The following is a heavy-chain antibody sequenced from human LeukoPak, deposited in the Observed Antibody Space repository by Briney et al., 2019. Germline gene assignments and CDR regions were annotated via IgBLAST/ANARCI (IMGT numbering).Heavy chain of an antibody. D-gene: IGHD3-10*01. CDR3: ARDPGYYGSDPLGV. J-gene: IGHJ6*04. Sequence: GGSLRLSCAASGFTFSSYEMNWVRQAPGKGLEWVSYISDSGNTIYYADSVKGRFTISRDNTKNSLNLQMNSLRAEDTADYYCARDPGYYGSDPLGVWGKGTTVTVSS. CDR1: GFTFSSYE. V-gene: IGHV3-48*03. CDR2: ISDSGNTI.